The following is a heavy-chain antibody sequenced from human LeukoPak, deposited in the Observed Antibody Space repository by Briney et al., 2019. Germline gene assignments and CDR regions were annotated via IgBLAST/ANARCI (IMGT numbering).Heavy chain of an antibody. V-gene: IGHV3-23*01. D-gene: IGHD1-26*01. CDR2: IGADGRGT. J-gene: IGHJ4*02. CDR3: ARRPGGTPDY. Sequence: GGSLRLSCAASGFSFSDYAMMGVRQAPGEGLEWVSAIGADGRGTDYADSVKGRFTISRDNSKNTVYLQMNSLRGEDAALYYCARRPGGTPDYWGLGTLVTVS. CDR1: GFSFSDYA.